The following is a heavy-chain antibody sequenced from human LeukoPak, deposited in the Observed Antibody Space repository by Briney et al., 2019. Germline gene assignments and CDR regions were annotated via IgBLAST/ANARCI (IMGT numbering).Heavy chain of an antibody. V-gene: IGHV1-69*05. D-gene: IGHD1-26*01. Sequence: SVRVSCKASGDIFNSYSVSWVRQAPGQGLEWMGGIIPMFGSANYAQKFQGRVTITTDQSTTIVYMELSSLSSEDTAVYYCARVGRSRGSLPNSYYYMDVWGKGTTVTVSS. J-gene: IGHJ6*03. CDR1: GDIFNSYS. CDR3: ARVGRSRGSLPNSYYYMDV. CDR2: IIPMFGSA.